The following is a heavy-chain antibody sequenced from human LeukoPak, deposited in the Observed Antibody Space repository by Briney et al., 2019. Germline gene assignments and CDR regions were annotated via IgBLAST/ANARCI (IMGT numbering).Heavy chain of an antibody. D-gene: IGHD2-2*01. CDR1: GFTFDSYG. Sequence: GGSLRLSCAASGFTFDSYGMNWVRQAPGKGLEWISSISSSSTYIYYADSVKGRLTISRDNAKNSLYLQMNSLRAEDTAVYYCARAYCSSTRCSYYFDSWGQGTLVTVSS. V-gene: IGHV3-21*01. J-gene: IGHJ4*02. CDR2: ISSSSTYI. CDR3: ARAYCSSTRCSYYFDS.